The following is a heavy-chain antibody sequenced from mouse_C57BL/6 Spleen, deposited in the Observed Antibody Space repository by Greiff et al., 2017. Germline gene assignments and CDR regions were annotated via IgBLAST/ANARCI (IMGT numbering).Heavy chain of an antibody. CDR1: GFSLTSYG. D-gene: IGHD2-4*01. V-gene: IGHV2-2*01. CDR2: IWSGGST. CDR3: ARSGLRRGYYFDY. J-gene: IGHJ2*01. Sequence: QVQLKQSGPGLVQPSPSLSITCTVSGFSLTSYGVHWVRQSPGKGLEWLGVIWSGGSTDYNAAFISRLSISKDNSKSKVFFKMNSLQADDTAIYYCARSGLRRGYYFDYWGQGTTLTVSS.